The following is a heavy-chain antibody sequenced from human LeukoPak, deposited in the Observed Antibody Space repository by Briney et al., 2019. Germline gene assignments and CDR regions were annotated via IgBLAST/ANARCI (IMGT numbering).Heavy chain of an antibody. CDR3: ARAFSIFGVVPNFDY. CDR2: IYYSGST. CDR1: GGSISSYY. J-gene: IGHJ4*02. Sequence: KPSETLSLTCTVSGGSISSYYWSWIRQPPGKGLEWIGYIYYSGSTNYNPSLKSRVTISVDTSKNQFSLKLSSVTAADTAVYYCARAFSIFGVVPNFDYWGQGTLVTVSS. D-gene: IGHD3-3*01. V-gene: IGHV4-59*12.